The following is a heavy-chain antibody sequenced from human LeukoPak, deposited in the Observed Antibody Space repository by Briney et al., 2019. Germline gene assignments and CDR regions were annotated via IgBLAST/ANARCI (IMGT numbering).Heavy chain of an antibody. J-gene: IGHJ6*02. V-gene: IGHV3-30*18. CDR2: ISYDGSNK. CDR3: AKRVIQWELDYCYYYGMDV. D-gene: IGHD1-26*01. Sequence: GRSLRLSCAASGFTFSSYGMHWVRQAPGKGLEWVAVISYDGSNKYYADSVKGRFTISRDNSKNTLYLQMNSLRAEDTAVYYCAKRVIQWELDYCYYYGMDVWGQGTTVTVSS. CDR1: GFTFSSYG.